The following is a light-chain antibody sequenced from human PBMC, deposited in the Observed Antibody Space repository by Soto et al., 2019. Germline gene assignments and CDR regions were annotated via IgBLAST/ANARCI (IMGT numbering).Light chain of an antibody. Sequence: DIQMTQSPSSLSASVGDTVTITCRASQSINRFLNWYKQKPGKAPNLLIYGASSLQTGVPSRFSGSGSGTDFTLTISSLQAEDFATYYCQQSYSTPRTFGQGTKVEIK. CDR2: GAS. J-gene: IGKJ1*01. V-gene: IGKV1-39*01. CDR3: QQSYSTPRT. CDR1: QSINRF.